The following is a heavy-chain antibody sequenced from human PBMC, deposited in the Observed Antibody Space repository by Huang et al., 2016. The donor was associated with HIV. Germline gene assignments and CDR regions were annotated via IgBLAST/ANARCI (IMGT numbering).Heavy chain of an antibody. CDR3: ARDNYYYGSGSYYKPRWEYYFDY. J-gene: IGHJ4*02. V-gene: IGHV4-34*01. D-gene: IGHD3-10*01. Sequence: QVQLQQWGAGLLKPSETLSLTCAVYGGSFSDYYWSWIRQPPGKGLEWMGEINHRGRTNYNPSLKGRGTISLDTSKNQFSLKLSSVTAADTAVYYCARDNYYYGSGSYYKPRWEYYFDYWGQGTLVTVSS. CDR2: INHRGRT. CDR1: GGSFSDYY.